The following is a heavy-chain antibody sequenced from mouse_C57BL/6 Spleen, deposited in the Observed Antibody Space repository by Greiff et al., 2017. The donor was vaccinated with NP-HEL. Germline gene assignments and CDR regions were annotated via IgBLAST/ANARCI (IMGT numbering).Heavy chain of an antibody. CDR3: ASLYYGNLYFDY. D-gene: IGHD2-1*01. Sequence: QVQLQQSGPELVKPGASVKISCKASGYAFSSSWMNWVKQRPGKGLEWIGRIYPGDGDTNYNGKFKGKATLTADKSSSTAYMQLSSLTSEDSAVYFCASLYYGNLYFDYWGQGTTLTVSS. CDR2: IYPGDGDT. J-gene: IGHJ2*01. CDR1: GYAFSSSW. V-gene: IGHV1-82*01.